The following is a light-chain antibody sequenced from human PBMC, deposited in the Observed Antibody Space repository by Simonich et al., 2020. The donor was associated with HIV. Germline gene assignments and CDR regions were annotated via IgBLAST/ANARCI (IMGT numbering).Light chain of an antibody. Sequence: DIQMTQSPSSLSTSVGDRVTITCRASRGISNYLAWYQQKPGKVPKLLIYAASTLQSGVPSRFSGSGSGTEFTLTISSLQPEDVATYYCQQSFSTPTIGGGTKVEIK. CDR1: RGISNY. CDR2: AAS. CDR3: QQSFSTPT. J-gene: IGKJ4*02. V-gene: IGKV1-27*01.